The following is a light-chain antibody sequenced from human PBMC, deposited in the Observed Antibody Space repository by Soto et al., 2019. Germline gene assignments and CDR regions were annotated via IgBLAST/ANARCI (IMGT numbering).Light chain of an antibody. CDR2: HVT. CDR1: SSDIGHYDY. J-gene: IGLJ1*01. Sequence: QSALTQPASVSGAPGQSITISCTGTSSDIGHYDYVSWYQQHPGKAPKLMIYHVTYRPSGVSNRYSGSKSGNSASLTISGLQADDEADYYCCSLTTTHTYVFGSGTKVTV. V-gene: IGLV2-14*03. CDR3: CSLTTTHTYV.